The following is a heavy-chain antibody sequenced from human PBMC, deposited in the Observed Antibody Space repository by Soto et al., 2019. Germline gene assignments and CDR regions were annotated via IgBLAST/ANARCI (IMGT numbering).Heavy chain of an antibody. J-gene: IGHJ6*02. V-gene: IGHV3-74*01. CDR3: ARVSPDDYYYYGMDV. Sequence: QPGGSLRLSCAASGFTFSSYWMHWVRQAPGKGLVWVSRINSDGSSTSYADSVKGRFTISRDNAKNTLYLQMNSLRAEDTAVYYCARVSPDDYYYYGMDVWGQGTTVTVSS. CDR2: INSDGSST. CDR1: GFTFSSYW.